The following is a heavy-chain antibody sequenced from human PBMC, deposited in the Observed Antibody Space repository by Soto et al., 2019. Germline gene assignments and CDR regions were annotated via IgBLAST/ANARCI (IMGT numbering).Heavy chain of an antibody. V-gene: IGHV1-18*01. Sequence: ASVKVSCKTSGYTITTYGITWVRQAPGQGLEWMGWISPYNAKTNYAQKFQGRVTMTTDTPTSTAYMELRNLRSDDTAVYYCARDRDVLTGFKTFNWLDPWG. D-gene: IGHD3-9*01. CDR1: GYTITTYG. J-gene: IGHJ5*02. CDR3: ARDRDVLTGFKTFNWLDP. CDR2: ISPYNAKT.